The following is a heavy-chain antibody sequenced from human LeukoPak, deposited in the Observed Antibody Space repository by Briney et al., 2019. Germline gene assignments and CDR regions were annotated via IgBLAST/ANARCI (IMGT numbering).Heavy chain of an antibody. V-gene: IGHV1-18*01. J-gene: IGHJ6*03. CDR3: ARACRLQTAYYYMDV. CDR2: ISAYNGNT. CDR1: GYTFTSYG. D-gene: IGHD4-11*01. Sequence: GASVKVSCKASGYTFTSYGISWVRRAPGQGLEWMGWISAYNGNTNYAQKLQGRVTMTTDTSTSTAYMELRSLRSDDTAVYYCARACRLQTAYYYMDVWGKGTTVTVSS.